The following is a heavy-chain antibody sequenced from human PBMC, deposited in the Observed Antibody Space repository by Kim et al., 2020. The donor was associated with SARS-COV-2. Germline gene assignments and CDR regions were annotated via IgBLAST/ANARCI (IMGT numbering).Heavy chain of an antibody. V-gene: IGHV4-59*08. CDR3: ARQSNRITIFGVVIIPGVMDV. J-gene: IGHJ6*02. CDR1: GGSISSYY. D-gene: IGHD3-3*01. Sequence: SETLSLTCTVYGGSISSYYWSWIRQPPGKGLEWIGYIYYSGSTNYNPSLKSRVTISVDTSKNQFSLKLSSVTAADTAVYYCARQSNRITIFGVVIIPGVMDVWGQGTTVTVSS. CDR2: IYYSGST.